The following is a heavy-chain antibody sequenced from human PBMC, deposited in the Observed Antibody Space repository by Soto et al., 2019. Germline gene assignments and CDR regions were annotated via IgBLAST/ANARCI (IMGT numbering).Heavy chain of an antibody. V-gene: IGHV4-4*02. CDR2: IYHSGST. Sequence: QVQLQESGPGLVKPSGTLSLTCAVSSGSISGSNWWSWVRQPPGKGLEWIGEIYHSGSTNYNPSLKSRVTISVDKSKNQFSLKLSSVTAADTAVYYCARANSSGFIPYFDYWGQGTLVTVSS. CDR3: ARANSSGFIPYFDY. D-gene: IGHD6-19*01. J-gene: IGHJ4*02. CDR1: SGSISGSNW.